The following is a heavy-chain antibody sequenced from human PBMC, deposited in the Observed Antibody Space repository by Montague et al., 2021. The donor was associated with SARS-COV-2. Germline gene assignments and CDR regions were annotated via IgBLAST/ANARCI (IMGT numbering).Heavy chain of an antibody. D-gene: IGHD1-26*01. J-gene: IGHJ6*02. CDR3: ARHGRGNYYYYYGMDV. Sequence: SETLSLTCTVSGGSISSYYWSWIRQPPGKGLEWIGYIYYSGSTNYNPSLKSRVTISVYTSKNQFSLKLSSVTAADTAVYYCARHGRGNYYYYYGMDVWGQGTTVTVS. CDR1: GGSISSYY. CDR2: IYYSGST. V-gene: IGHV4-59*08.